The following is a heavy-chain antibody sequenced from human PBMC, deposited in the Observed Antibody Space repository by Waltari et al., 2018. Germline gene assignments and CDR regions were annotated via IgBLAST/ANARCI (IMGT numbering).Heavy chain of an antibody. CDR1: GFAFSSYA. J-gene: IGHJ4*02. V-gene: IGHV3-23*01. CDR2: ISGSGDRL. CDR3: ARMTGVDTARVGI. D-gene: IGHD5-18*01. Sequence: EVQVLESGGGLVQPGGSLRLSCPAPGFAFSSYAMSWVRQAPRKGLQWVSSISGSGDRLSYADSVKGRFTISRDNSKNTVHLQLNNLRADDTSIYYCARMTGVDTARVGIWGQGTLVTVAS.